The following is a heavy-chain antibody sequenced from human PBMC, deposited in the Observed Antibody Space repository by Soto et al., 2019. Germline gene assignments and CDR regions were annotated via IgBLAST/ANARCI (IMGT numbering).Heavy chain of an antibody. Sequence: GGSLRLSCAASGFTFSSYAMHWVRQAPGKGLEWVAVISYDGSNKYYADSVKGRFTISRDNSKNTLYLQMNSLRAEDTAVYYCARDRSYDSSGYYYYWGQGTLVTVSS. CDR2: ISYDGSNK. D-gene: IGHD3-22*01. V-gene: IGHV3-30-3*01. J-gene: IGHJ4*02. CDR1: GFTFSSYA. CDR3: ARDRSYDSSGYYYY.